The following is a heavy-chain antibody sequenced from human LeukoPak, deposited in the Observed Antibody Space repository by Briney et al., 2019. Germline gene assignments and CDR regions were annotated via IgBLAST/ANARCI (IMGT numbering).Heavy chain of an antibody. J-gene: IGHJ4*02. V-gene: IGHV3-23*01. Sequence: GGSLRLSCAASGFTFGSYAMSWVRQAPGKGLEWVSAISGSGGSTYYADTVKGRFTISRDNSKNTLYLQMNSLRAEDTAVYYCAKGGTAVAGLDYWGQGTLVTVSS. CDR2: ISGSGGST. D-gene: IGHD6-19*01. CDR1: GFTFGSYA. CDR3: AKGGTAVAGLDY.